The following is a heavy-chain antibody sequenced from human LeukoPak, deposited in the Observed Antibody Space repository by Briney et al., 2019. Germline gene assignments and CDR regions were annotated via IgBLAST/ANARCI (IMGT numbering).Heavy chain of an antibody. CDR3: NGFSSSWFSPPL. V-gene: IGHV3-49*04. CDR2: VRSQGHGGTT. Sequence: GGSLRLSCTASGFDFGDYAMSWVRQAPGKGLEWVGFVRSQGHGGTTDYAASLQGTFAISRDDSKRIVYLQMDSLEPEDEAFCYCNGFSSSWFSPPLGGQGTLVTVS. CDR1: GFDFGDYA. D-gene: IGHD6-13*01. J-gene: IGHJ4*02.